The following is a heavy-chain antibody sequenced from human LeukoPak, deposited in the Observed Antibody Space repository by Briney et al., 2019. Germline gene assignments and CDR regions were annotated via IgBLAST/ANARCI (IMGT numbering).Heavy chain of an antibody. CDR2: ISSSSSTI. CDR3: ARAKRNGFDI. J-gene: IGHJ3*02. V-gene: IGHV3-48*01. CDR1: GFTFSSYW. Sequence: GGSLRLSRAASGFTFSSYWMNWVRQAPGKGLEWVSYISSSSSTIYYADPVKGRFTISRDNAKNSLYLQMNSLRAEDTAVYYCARAKRNGFDIWGQGTMISVSS.